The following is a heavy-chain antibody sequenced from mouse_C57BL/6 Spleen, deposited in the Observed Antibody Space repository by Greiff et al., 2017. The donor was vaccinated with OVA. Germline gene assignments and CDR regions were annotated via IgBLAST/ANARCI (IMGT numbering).Heavy chain of an antibody. CDR2: IDPDSGGT. Sequence: QVQLQQSGAELVKPGASVKLSCKASGYTFTSYWMHWVKQRPGRGLEWIGGIDPDSGGTKYNEKFKSKATLTVDKPSSTAYMELSSLTSEDSAVYYCARPSGRYALDYWGQGTTLTVSS. CDR1: GYTFTSYW. D-gene: IGHD1-3*01. V-gene: IGHV1-72*01. CDR3: ARPSGRYALDY. J-gene: IGHJ4*01.